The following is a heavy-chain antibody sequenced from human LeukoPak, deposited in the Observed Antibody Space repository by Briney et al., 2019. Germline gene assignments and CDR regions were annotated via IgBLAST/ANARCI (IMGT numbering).Heavy chain of an antibody. V-gene: IGHV1-2*02. CDR1: GYTFTGYY. Sequence: ASVKVSCKASGYTFTGYYMRWVRQAPGQGLEWMGWINPNSGGTNYAQTFQGRVTMTRDTSISTAYMELSRLRSDDTAAYYCARDQGYYSSTSCFNYYYGMDVWGQGTTVTVSS. CDR3: ARDQGYYSSTSCFNYYYGMDV. D-gene: IGHD2-2*01. J-gene: IGHJ6*02. CDR2: INPNSGGT.